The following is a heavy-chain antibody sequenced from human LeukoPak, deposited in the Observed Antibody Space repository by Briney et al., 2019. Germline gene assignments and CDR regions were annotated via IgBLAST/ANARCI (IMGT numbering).Heavy chain of an antibody. CDR3: ARGRLRYCDY. V-gene: IGHV4-34*01. J-gene: IGHJ4*02. D-gene: IGHD3-9*01. CDR2: INHSGST. CDR1: GGSFSGYY. Sequence: PSETLSLTCAVYGGSFSGYYWSWIRQPPGKGLEWIGEINHSGSTNYNPSLKSRVTISVDTSKNQSSLKLSSVTAADSAVYYCARGRLRYCDYWGQGTLVTVSS.